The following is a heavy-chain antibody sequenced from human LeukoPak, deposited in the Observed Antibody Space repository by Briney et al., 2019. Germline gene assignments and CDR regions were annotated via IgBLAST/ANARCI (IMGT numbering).Heavy chain of an antibody. V-gene: IGHV1-69*13. D-gene: IGHD3-3*01. Sequence: ASVKVSCKASGGTFSSYAISWVRQAPGQGLEWMGGIIPIFGTANYAQKFQGRVTITADESTSTAYMELSSLRSEDTAVYYCARAPPYYDFWSIYYWGQGTLVTVSS. CDR3: ARAPPYYDFWSIYY. CDR1: GGTFSSYA. J-gene: IGHJ4*02. CDR2: IIPIFGTA.